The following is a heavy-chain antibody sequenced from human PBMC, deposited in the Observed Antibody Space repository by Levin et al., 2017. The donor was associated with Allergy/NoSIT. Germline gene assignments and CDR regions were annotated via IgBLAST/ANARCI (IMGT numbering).Heavy chain of an antibody. Sequence: LLLTCAASGFTFSTYWMHWVRQAPGKGLVWVSRINSDGSSTSYADSVKGRFTISRDNAKNTLYLQMNSLRAEDTAVYYCTRETSTDYDAFDIWGQGTMVTVSS. V-gene: IGHV3-74*01. J-gene: IGHJ3*02. CDR1: GFTFSTYW. CDR2: INSDGSST. D-gene: IGHD2/OR15-2a*01. CDR3: TRETSTDYDAFDI.